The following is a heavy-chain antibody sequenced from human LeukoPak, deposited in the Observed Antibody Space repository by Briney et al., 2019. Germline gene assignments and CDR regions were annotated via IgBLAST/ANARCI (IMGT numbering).Heavy chain of an antibody. CDR3: ARDLGGIAAAVRWFDP. J-gene: IGHJ5*02. CDR1: GGSISSYY. CDR2: IYYSGST. D-gene: IGHD6-13*01. V-gene: IGHV4-59*01. Sequence: SETLSLTCTVSGGSISSYYWSWIRQPPGKGLEWIGYIYYSGSTHYNPSLKSRVTISVDTSKNQFSLKLNSVTAADTAMYYCARDLGGIAAAVRWFDPWGQGTLVTVSS.